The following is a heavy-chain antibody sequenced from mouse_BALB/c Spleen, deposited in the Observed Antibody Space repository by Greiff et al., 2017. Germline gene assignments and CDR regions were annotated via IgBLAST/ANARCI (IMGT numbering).Heavy chain of an antibody. J-gene: IGHJ4*01. CDR1: GFTFTDYY. Sequence: EVKLVESGGGLVQPGGSLRLSRATSGFTFTDYYMSWVRQPPGKALEWLGFIRNKANGYTTEYSASVKGRFTISRDNSQSILYLQMNTLRAEDSATYYCARDMGGYAMDYWGQGTSVTVSS. V-gene: IGHV7-3*02. CDR3: ARDMGGYAMDY. CDR2: IRNKANGYTT.